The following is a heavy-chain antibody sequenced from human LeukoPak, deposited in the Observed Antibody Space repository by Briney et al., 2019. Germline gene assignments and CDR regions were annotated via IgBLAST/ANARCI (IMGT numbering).Heavy chain of an antibody. CDR2: IYHSGST. D-gene: IGHD3-22*01. J-gene: IGHJ5*02. Sequence: SQTLSLTCAVSGGSISSGGYSWSWIRQPPGKGLEWIGYIYHSGSTYYNPSLKSRVTISVDRSKHQFSLKLSSVTAADTAVYYCARGYYDSSGYSPVDPWGQGTLVTVSS. CDR3: ARGYYDSSGYSPVDP. CDR1: GGSISSGGYS. V-gene: IGHV4-30-2*01.